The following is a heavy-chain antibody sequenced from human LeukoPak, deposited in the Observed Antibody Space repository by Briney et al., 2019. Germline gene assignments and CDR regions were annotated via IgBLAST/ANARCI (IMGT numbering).Heavy chain of an antibody. Sequence: GGSLRLSCAPSGFTFSSYGMHWVRQAPGKGLEWVAFIRYDGSNKYYADSVKGRFTISRDNSKNTLYLQMNSLRAEDTAVYYCAKDHPPYQLLYRELDYWGQGTLVTVSS. V-gene: IGHV3-30*02. CDR1: GFTFSSYG. CDR3: AKDHPPYQLLYRELDY. CDR2: IRYDGSNK. D-gene: IGHD2-2*02. J-gene: IGHJ4*02.